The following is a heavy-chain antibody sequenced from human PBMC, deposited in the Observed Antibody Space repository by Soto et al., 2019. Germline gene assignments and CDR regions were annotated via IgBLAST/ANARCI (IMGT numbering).Heavy chain of an antibody. CDR3: AKLGDCSGGSCYFAFDI. V-gene: IGHV3-23*01. CDR2: ISGSGGST. CDR1: GFTFSSYA. Sequence: EVQLLESGGGLVQPGGSLRLSYAASGFTFSSYAMSWVRQAPGKGLEWVSAISGSGGSTYYADSVKGRFTISRDNSKNTLYLQMNSLRAEDTAVYYCAKLGDCSGGSCYFAFDIWGQGTMVTVSS. D-gene: IGHD2-15*01. J-gene: IGHJ3*02.